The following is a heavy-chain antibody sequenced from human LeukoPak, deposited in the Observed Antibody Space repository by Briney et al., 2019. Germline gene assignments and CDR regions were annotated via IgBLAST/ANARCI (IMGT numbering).Heavy chain of an antibody. V-gene: IGHV4-59*01. J-gene: IGHJ4*02. CDR3: ARVYGDYAGTDYFDY. D-gene: IGHD4-17*01. Sequence: ASETLSLTCTVSGYSISSGYYWGWIRQPPGKGLEWIGYIYYSGSTNYNPSLKSRVAISVDTSKNQFSLKLSSVTAADTAVYYCARVYGDYAGTDYFDYWGQGTLVTVFS. CDR1: GYSISSGYY. CDR2: IYYSGST.